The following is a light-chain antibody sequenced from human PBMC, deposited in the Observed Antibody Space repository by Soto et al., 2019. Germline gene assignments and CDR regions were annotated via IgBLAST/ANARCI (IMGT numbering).Light chain of an antibody. CDR2: AVI. J-gene: IGKJ4*01. CDR3: QKYNSAPFA. CDR1: HGISNY. Sequence: DIQMTQSPSSLSASVGDRVTITCRASHGISNYLAWYQQKPGKVSNLVIYAVITLQSGVPSQFSGSGSGTDFNLTITSLQPEDVATYYCQKYNSAPFAFGGGTKVEIK. V-gene: IGKV1-27*01.